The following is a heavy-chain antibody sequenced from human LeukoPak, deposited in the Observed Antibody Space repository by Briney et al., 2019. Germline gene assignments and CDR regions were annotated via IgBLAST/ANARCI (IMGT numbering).Heavy chain of an antibody. Sequence: PSETLSLTCAVYGGSFSGYYWSWIRRPPGKGLEWIGEINHSGSTNYNPSLKSRVTISVDTSKNQFSLKLSSVTAADTAVYYCARPPRERDGYNRKFDYWGQGTLVTVSS. CDR1: GGSFSGYY. V-gene: IGHV4-34*01. CDR2: INHSGST. CDR3: ARPPRERDGYNRKFDY. J-gene: IGHJ4*02. D-gene: IGHD5-24*01.